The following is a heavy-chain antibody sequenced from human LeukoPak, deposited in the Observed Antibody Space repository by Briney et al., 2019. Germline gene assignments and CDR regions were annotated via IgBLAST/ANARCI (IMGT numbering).Heavy chain of an antibody. J-gene: IGHJ5*02. CDR1: GFTFSSYG. D-gene: IGHD6-19*01. CDR3: ARDRYLPYGSGLNWFDP. V-gene: IGHV3-33*01. Sequence: GGSLRLSCAASGFTFSSYGMHWVRQAPGKGLEWVAVIWYDGSNKYYADSVKGRFTISRDNSKNTLYLQMNSLRAEDTAVYYCARDRYLPYGSGLNWFDPWGQGTLVTVSS. CDR2: IWYDGSNK.